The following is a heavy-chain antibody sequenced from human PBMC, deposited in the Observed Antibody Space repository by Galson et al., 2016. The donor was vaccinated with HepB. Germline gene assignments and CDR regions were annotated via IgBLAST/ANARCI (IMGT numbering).Heavy chain of an antibody. CDR2: TYYSGSA. CDR3: ARNTYISSLPKGYFDL. CDR1: GGSIRGGYY. D-gene: IGHD6-13*01. Sequence: LSLPCTVSGGSIRGGYYWNWIRQHPGKGPEWIGHTYYSGSAYYNPSLKSRLAIPVDASKNQFSLQMSSVTAADTAVYYCARNTYISSLPKGYFDLWGRGILVTVSS. J-gene: IGHJ2*01. V-gene: IGHV4-31*03.